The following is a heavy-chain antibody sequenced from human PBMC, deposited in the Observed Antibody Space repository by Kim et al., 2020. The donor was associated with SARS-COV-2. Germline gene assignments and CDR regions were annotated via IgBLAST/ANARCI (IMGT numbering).Heavy chain of an antibody. CDR3: AKEGYYYGSGASKYYYYGMDV. CDR2: ISYDGSNK. D-gene: IGHD3-10*01. Sequence: GGSLRLSCAASGFTFSSYGMHWVRQAPGKGLEWVAVISYDGSNKYYADSVKGRFTISRDNSKHTLYLQMNSLRAEDTAVYYCAKEGYYYGSGASKYYYYGMDVWGQGTTVTVSS. V-gene: IGHV3-30*18. J-gene: IGHJ6*02. CDR1: GFTFSSYG.